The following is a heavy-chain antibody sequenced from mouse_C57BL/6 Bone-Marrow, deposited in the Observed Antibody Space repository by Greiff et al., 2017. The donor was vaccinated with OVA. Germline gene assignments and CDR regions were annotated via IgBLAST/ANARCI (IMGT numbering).Heavy chain of an antibody. CDR3: ARDGDSHWYFDV. V-gene: IGHV7-1*01. CDR2: SRNKANDYTT. J-gene: IGHJ1*03. CDR1: GFTFSDFY. Sequence: EVQLQESGGGLVQSGRSLRLSCATSGFTFSDFYMEWVRQAPGKGLEWIAASRNKANDYTTEYSASVKGRFIVSRDTSQSILYLQMNALRAEDTAIYYCARDGDSHWYFDVWGTGTTVTVSS.